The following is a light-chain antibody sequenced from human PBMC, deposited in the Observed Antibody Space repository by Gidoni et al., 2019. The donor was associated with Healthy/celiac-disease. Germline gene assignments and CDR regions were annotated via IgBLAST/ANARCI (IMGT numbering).Light chain of an antibody. CDR2: AAS. CDR3: RRSYSTLT. CDR1: QSISSY. J-gene: IGKJ4*01. Sequence: DIHMNQSPPSLSASVGDRRTITCRASQSISSYLKWYQQKPGKAPKLLIYAASSLHSGVPPRFSGSGSVTDFTRTISSQQPEEFATYYCRRSYSTLTFXGXTKVEIK. V-gene: IGKV1-39*01.